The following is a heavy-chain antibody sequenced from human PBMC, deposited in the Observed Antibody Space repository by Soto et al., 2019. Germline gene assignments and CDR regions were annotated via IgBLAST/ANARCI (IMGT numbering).Heavy chain of an antibody. J-gene: IGHJ6*02. Sequence: SETLSLTCAVYGGSFSGYYWSWIRQPPGRGLEWIVEINHSGSTNYNPSLKSRVTISVDTSKNQFSLKLSSVTAADTAVYYCASGRGDYYDSSGYYYYYYGMDXWGQGTTVTVS. D-gene: IGHD3-22*01. CDR2: INHSGST. V-gene: IGHV4-34*01. CDR3: ASGRGDYYDSSGYYYYYYGMDX. CDR1: GGSFSGYY.